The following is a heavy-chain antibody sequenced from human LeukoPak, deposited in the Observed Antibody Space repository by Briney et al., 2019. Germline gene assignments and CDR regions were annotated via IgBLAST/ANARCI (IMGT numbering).Heavy chain of an antibody. CDR2: VYYSGST. CDR1: GGSFSGYY. Sequence: SETLSLTCTVYGGSFSGYYWSWIRQPPGKGLEWIGSVYYSGSTYYNPSLKSRVTISVDTSKNQLSLNRISVTAADTAYYMDVWGKRTTVTGSS. CDR3: V. V-gene: IGHV4-34*03. J-gene: IGHJ6*03.